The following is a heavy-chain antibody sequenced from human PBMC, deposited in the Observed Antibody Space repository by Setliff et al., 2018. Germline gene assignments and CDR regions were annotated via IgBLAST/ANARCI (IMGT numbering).Heavy chain of an antibody. CDR3: VRTFNGSPADR. Sequence: SETLSLTCTVSGDSINTPTYHWGWVRQPPGKGLEWIGLIYYTGITYCNPSLKSRVTISEDMSENQISLKLNPVTAADTAVYYCVRTFNGSPADRWGQGTLVTAPQ. V-gene: IGHV4-39*01. D-gene: IGHD2-2*01. CDR1: GDSINTPTYH. J-gene: IGHJ5*02. CDR2: IYYTGIT.